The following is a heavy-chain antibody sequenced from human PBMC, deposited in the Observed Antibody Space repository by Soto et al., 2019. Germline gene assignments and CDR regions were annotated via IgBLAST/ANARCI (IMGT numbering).Heavy chain of an antibody. Sequence: GGSLRLSCAASGFTVSSNYMSWVRQAPGKGLEWVSVIYSGGSTYYADSVKGRFTISRDNSKNTLYLQMNSLRAEDTAVYYCARDPVYYDFWSGYYVTPGMDVWGKGTTVTVSS. D-gene: IGHD3-3*01. CDR1: GFTVSSNY. J-gene: IGHJ6*04. V-gene: IGHV3-66*01. CDR2: IYSGGST. CDR3: ARDPVYYDFWSGYYVTPGMDV.